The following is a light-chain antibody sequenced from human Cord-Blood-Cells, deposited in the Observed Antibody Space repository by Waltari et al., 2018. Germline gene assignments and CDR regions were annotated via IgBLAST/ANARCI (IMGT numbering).Light chain of an antibody. Sequence: QSALTQPASVSGSPGQSITISCPGTSSDGVGYNSVSCYQQHPGKAPKLMIYDVSNRPSGVSNRFSGSKSGNTASLTISGLQAEDEADYYCSSYTSSSTVVFGGGTKLTVL. V-gene: IGLV2-14*01. J-gene: IGLJ2*01. CDR3: SSYTSSSTVV. CDR2: DVS. CDR1: SSDGVGYNS.